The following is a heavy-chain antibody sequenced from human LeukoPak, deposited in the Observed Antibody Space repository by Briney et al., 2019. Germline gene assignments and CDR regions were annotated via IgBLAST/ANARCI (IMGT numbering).Heavy chain of an antibody. D-gene: IGHD4-17*01. CDR1: GGSISSYY. V-gene: IGHV4-59*01. Sequence: SETLSLTCTVSGGSISSYYWSWIRQPPRKGLKWIGNIFYSGSTNYNPSLKSRVTISVDTSKNQFSLKLTSVTAADTAVYYCAREVGDYVGVFDYWGQGTLVTVSS. J-gene: IGHJ4*02. CDR2: IFYSGST. CDR3: AREVGDYVGVFDY.